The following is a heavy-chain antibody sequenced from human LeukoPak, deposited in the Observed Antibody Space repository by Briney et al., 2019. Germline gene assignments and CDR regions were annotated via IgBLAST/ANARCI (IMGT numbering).Heavy chain of an antibody. CDR3: ASGLASGSYPDAFDI. Sequence: ASVKVSCKASGYTFTNFDINWVRQATGQGLEWMGWISAYNGNTNYAQKLQGRVTMTTDASTSTAYMELRSLRSDDAAVYYCASGLASGSYPDAFDIWGQGTMVTVSS. J-gene: IGHJ3*02. CDR1: GYTFTNFD. D-gene: IGHD1-26*01. CDR2: ISAYNGNT. V-gene: IGHV1-18*01.